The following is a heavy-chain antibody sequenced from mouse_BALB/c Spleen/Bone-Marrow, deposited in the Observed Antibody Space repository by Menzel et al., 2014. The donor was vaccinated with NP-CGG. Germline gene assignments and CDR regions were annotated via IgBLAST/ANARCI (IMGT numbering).Heavy chain of an antibody. CDR3: ARSSSYDYFVGFAY. J-gene: IGHJ3*01. D-gene: IGHD2-4*01. V-gene: IGHV3-2*02. CDR2: ISYSGST. CDR1: GYSITRDYA. Sequence: EVQLQESGPGLVKPSQSLSLTCIVTGYSITRDYAWNWIRQFPGNKLEWMGYISYSGSTTYNPSLESRISITRDTSKNQFFLQLNSVTTEDTATYYCARSSSYDYFVGFAYCGQGSLVTVHA.